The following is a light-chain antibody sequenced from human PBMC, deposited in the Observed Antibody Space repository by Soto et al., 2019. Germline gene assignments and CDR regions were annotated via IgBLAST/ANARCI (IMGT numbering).Light chain of an antibody. J-gene: IGKJ1*01. CDR1: QSISSW. Sequence: DIQMTQSPSTLSASVGDRVTITFRASQSISSWLAWYQQKPGKAPKLLIYDASSLEGGVPSRFSGSGSGTEFTLTISSLQPDDFATYYCQQYNSYAWTFGQGTKVDIK. V-gene: IGKV1-5*01. CDR2: DAS. CDR3: QQYNSYAWT.